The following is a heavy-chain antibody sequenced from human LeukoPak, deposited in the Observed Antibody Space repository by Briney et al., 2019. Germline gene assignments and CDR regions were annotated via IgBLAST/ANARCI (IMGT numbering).Heavy chain of an antibody. D-gene: IGHD2-2*01. V-gene: IGHV1-2*04. CDR2: INPNSGGT. Sequence: GASVKVSCKASGYTFSGYYMHWVRQAPGQGLEWMGWINPNSGGTNYAQKFQGWVTMTRDTSISTAYMELSRLRSDDTAVYYCARGVVVPAATNWFDPWGQGTLVAVSS. CDR3: ARGVVVPAATNWFDP. J-gene: IGHJ5*02. CDR1: GYTFSGYY.